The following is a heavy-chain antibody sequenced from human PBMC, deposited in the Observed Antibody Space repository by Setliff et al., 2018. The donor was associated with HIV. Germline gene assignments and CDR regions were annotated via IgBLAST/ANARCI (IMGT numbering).Heavy chain of an antibody. V-gene: IGHV5-51*01. Sequence: PGESLKISCKGSGYSFTNYWIGWVRQMPGKGLEWMGFIYPGGSDTRYSPSFQGQVTISADKSINTAYLQWTTLKASDSAMYYCARPRGNDYAGSGFDNWGQGTLVTVSS. CDR3: ARPRGNDYAGSGFDN. CDR1: GYSFTNYW. D-gene: IGHD2-2*01. CDR2: IYPGGSDT. J-gene: IGHJ4*02.